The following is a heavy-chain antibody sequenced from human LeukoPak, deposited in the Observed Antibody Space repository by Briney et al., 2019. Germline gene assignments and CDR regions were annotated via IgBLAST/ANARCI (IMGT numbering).Heavy chain of an antibody. CDR3: ARPSLLGYYGSGSYQNPFDY. V-gene: IGHV4-38-2*02. CDR2: IYHSGST. J-gene: IGHJ4*02. D-gene: IGHD3-10*01. Sequence: PSETLSLTCTVSGYSISSGYDWGWIRQPPGKGLEWIGSIYHSGSTYYNPSLKSRVTVSVDTSKNQFSLKLSSVTAADTAVYYCARPSLLGYYGSGSYQNPFDYWGQGTLVTVSS. CDR1: GYSISSGYD.